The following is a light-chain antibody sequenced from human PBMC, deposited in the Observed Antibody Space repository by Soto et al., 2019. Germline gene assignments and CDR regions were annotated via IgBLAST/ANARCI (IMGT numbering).Light chain of an antibody. CDR2: GAS. CDR1: QTVSSSY. Sequence: EIVLTQSPGTLSLSPGERATLSCRASQTVSSSYLAWYQQKPGQAPRLLIYGASSRATGIPDRFSGSGSGTDFTLTIGRLEPEDSAVYYCQQRSNWPITFGQGTRLEIK. CDR3: QQRSNWPIT. J-gene: IGKJ5*01. V-gene: IGKV3D-20*02.